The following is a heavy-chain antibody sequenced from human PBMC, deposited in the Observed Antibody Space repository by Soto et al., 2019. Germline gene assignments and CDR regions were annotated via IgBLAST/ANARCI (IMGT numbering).Heavy chain of an antibody. V-gene: IGHV3-23*01. CDR3: ARGSGISVLRFLEWRPRISSWFDP. D-gene: IGHD3-3*01. Sequence: GGSLRLSCAASGFTFSSYAMSWVRQAPGKGLEWVSAISGSGGSTYYADSVKGRFTISRDNSKNTLYLQMNSLRAEDTAVYYCARGSGISVLRFLEWRPRISSWFDPWGQGTLVTVSS. CDR1: GFTFSSYA. CDR2: ISGSGGST. J-gene: IGHJ5*02.